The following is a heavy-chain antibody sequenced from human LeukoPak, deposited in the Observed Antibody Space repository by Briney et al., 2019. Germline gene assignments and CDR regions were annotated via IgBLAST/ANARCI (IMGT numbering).Heavy chain of an antibody. J-gene: IGHJ3*02. Sequence: PSETLSLSCTVSGYSISGGYYWGWIRQPPGKGLEWIGSIYHSGSTYYNPSLKSRVTIPVDTSKNQFSLKLSSVTAADTAVYCCARDKAVAGTTDAFDIWGQGTMVTVSS. V-gene: IGHV4-38-2*02. CDR3: ARDKAVAGTTDAFDI. D-gene: IGHD6-19*01. CDR1: GYSISGGYY. CDR2: IYHSGST.